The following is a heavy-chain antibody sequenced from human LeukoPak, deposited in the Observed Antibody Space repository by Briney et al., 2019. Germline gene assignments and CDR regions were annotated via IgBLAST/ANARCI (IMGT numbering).Heavy chain of an antibody. CDR3: ARQTGSGLFILP. Sequence: SETLSLTCTVSGGSISSYYWSWIRQPPGKGLEWIGYIYYSGSTNYNPSLKSRVTISVDTSKNQFSLKLSSVTAADTAVYYCARQTGSGLFILPGGQGTLVTVSS. V-gene: IGHV4-59*08. J-gene: IGHJ4*02. CDR1: GGSISSYY. D-gene: IGHD3/OR15-3a*01. CDR2: IYYSGST.